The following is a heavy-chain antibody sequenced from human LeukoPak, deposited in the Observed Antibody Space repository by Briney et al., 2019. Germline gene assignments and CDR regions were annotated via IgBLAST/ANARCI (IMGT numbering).Heavy chain of an antibody. CDR3: ARDLTVFGVVTSGEDF. CDR2: IYYSGST. J-gene: IGHJ4*02. D-gene: IGHD3-3*01. Sequence: RASETLSLTCTVSGGSIRSSSYYWGWIRQPPGKGLEWIGSIYYSGSTYFSPSLKSRVTISVDTSKNQFSLKLSSVTAADTAVYYCARDLTVFGVVTSGEDFWGQGTLVTVS. CDR1: GGSIRSSSYY. V-gene: IGHV4-39*07.